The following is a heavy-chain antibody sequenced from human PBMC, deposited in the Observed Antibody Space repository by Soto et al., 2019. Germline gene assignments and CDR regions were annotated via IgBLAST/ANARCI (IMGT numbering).Heavy chain of an antibody. J-gene: IGHJ3*02. CDR3: AEECVSWKFAFDI. CDR2: VSSEGGTT. CDR1: GFTFSSYG. Sequence: QVQLVESGGGVVQPGRSLRLSCAASGFTFSSYGMHWVRQAPGKGLEGVAVVSSEGGTTYYADPVKGRFTISRDNSKYTLNLQRNSLRAEDTAVYYCAEECVSWKFAFDIWGQGTMVTVSS. V-gene: IGHV3-30*18. D-gene: IGHD6-13*01.